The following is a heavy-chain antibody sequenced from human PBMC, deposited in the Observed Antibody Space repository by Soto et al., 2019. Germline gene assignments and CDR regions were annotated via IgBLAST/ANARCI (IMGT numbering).Heavy chain of an antibody. D-gene: IGHD4-17*01. CDR1: GFTFSSYA. CDR3: ANSLVGVGDYRRLDYYGMDV. Sequence: HPGGSLRLSCAASGFTFSSYAMSWVRQAPGKGLEWVSAISGSGGSTYYADSVKGRFTISRDNSKNTLYLQMNSLRAEDTAVYYCANSLVGVGDYRRLDYYGMDVWGQETTVTVSS. V-gene: IGHV3-23*01. CDR2: ISGSGGST. J-gene: IGHJ6*02.